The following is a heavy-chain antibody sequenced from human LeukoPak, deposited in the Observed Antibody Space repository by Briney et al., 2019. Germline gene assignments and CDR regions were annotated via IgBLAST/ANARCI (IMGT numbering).Heavy chain of an antibody. D-gene: IGHD6-19*01. CDR1: GVSISSYY. Sequence: PSETLSLTCTVSGVSISSYYWSWIRQPPGKGLKGIGYIYYTESTNYNPSLKRRVTISVDTSKNEFSLKLSSVTGADTTVYYCARDSSRGDFDYWGQGTLVTVS. J-gene: IGHJ4*02. V-gene: IGHV4-59*01. CDR3: ARDSSRGDFDY. CDR2: IYYTEST.